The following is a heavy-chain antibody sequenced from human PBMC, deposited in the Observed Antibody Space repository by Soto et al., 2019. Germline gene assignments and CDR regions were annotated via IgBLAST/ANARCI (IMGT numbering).Heavy chain of an antibody. D-gene: IGHD6-19*01. CDR3: AKDMPVGQWLSTGYNFDY. Sequence: QVQLVESGGGVVQPGRSLRLSCAASGFTFSSYGMHWVRQAPGKGLEWVAVISYDGSNKYYADSVKGRFTISRDNSKNTLYLQMNSLRAEDTAVYYCAKDMPVGQWLSTGYNFDYWGQGTLVTVSS. V-gene: IGHV3-30*18. J-gene: IGHJ4*02. CDR2: ISYDGSNK. CDR1: GFTFSSYG.